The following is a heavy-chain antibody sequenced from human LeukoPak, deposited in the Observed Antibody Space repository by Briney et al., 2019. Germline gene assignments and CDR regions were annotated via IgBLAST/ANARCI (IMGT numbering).Heavy chain of an antibody. CDR1: GFTFDDYA. CDR2: ISGDGGST. CDR3: AREYSSSWYHGLDYYYYGMDV. Sequence: GGSLRLSCAASGFTFDDYAMHWVRQAPGKGLEWVSLISGDGGSTYYADSVKGRFTISRDNAKNSLYLQMNSLRAEDTAVYYCAREYSSSWYHGLDYYYYGMDVWGQGTTVTVSS. D-gene: IGHD6-13*01. V-gene: IGHV3-43*02. J-gene: IGHJ6*02.